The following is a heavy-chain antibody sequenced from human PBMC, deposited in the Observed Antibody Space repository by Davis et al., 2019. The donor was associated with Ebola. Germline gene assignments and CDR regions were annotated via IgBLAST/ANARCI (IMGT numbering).Heavy chain of an antibody. V-gene: IGHV4-61*01. D-gene: IGHD6-13*01. CDR1: GGSVSSGYYY. J-gene: IGHJ5*02. Sequence: MPSETLSLTCTVSGGSVSSGYYYWSWIRQPPGKGLEWIGYIYYSGSTNYNPSLKSRVTISVDTSKNQFSLKLSSVTAADTAMYYCARRGTSSWYAGWFDPWGQGTLVTVSS. CDR2: IYYSGST. CDR3: ARRGTSSWYAGWFDP.